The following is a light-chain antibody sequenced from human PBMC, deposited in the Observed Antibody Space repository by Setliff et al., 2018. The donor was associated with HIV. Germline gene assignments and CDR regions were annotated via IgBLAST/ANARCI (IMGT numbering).Light chain of an antibody. Sequence: DIQMTQSPSTLSASVGDRVTITCRASQSISNWLAWYQQKPGKAPKLLIYKASNLESGVPSRFSGSGSATEFTLTISSRQPDDFATYYCQQYLSYVTFGQGTKVDIK. CDR2: KAS. CDR1: QSISNW. CDR3: QQYLSYVT. V-gene: IGKV1-5*03. J-gene: IGKJ1*01.